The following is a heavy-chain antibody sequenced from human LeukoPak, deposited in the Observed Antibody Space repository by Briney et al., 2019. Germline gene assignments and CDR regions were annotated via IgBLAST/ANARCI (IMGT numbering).Heavy chain of an antibody. CDR3: ARGMGSGMIDY. J-gene: IGHJ4*02. CDR1: GGSISSSSYY. CDR2: IYYSGST. V-gene: IGHV4-39*07. Sequence: PSETLSLTCTVSGGSISSSSYYWGWIRQPPGKGLEWIGSIYYSGSTYYNPSLKSRVTISVDTSKNQFSLKLSSVTAADTAVYYCARGMGSGMIDYWGQGTLVTVSS. D-gene: IGHD1-26*01.